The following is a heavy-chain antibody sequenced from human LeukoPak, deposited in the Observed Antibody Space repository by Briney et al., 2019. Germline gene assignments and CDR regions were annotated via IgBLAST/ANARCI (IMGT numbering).Heavy chain of an antibody. V-gene: IGHV3-30*18. CDR2: ISYDGSNK. D-gene: IGHD2-15*01. Sequence: GGSLRLSCAASGFTFSSYGMHWVRQAPGKGLEWVAVISYDGSNKYYADSVKGRLTISRDNSKNTLYLQMNSLRAEDTAVYYCAKDAYVGYCSGGSCLMNNYWGQGTLVTVSS. J-gene: IGHJ4*02. CDR3: AKDAYVGYCSGGSCLMNNY. CDR1: GFTFSSYG.